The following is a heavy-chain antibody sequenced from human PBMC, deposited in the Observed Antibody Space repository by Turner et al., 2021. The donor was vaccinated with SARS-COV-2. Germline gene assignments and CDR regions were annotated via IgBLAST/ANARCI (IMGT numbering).Heavy chain of an antibody. CDR2: ISGSGGST. CDR1: GFTFSSYA. J-gene: IGHJ4*02. D-gene: IGHD3-22*01. CDR3: ASTGYDGSGNYSDY. Sequence: VQPEGSLRLSCAASGFTFSSYAMSWVRQAPGKGLEWVSGISGSGGSTYYADSVKGRFFFQAEDGIRDIGVTGVQTCALPISASRIASTGYDGSGNYSDYWGQGTLVTVSS. V-gene: IGHV3-23*01.